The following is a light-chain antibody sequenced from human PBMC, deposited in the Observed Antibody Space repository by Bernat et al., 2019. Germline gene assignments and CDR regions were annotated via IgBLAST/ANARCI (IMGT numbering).Light chain of an antibody. CDR2: DVN. V-gene: IGLV2-14*03. J-gene: IGLJ1*01. CDR1: SSDVGGYNY. Sequence: QSALTQPASVSGSPGQSVTISCTGTSSDVGGYNYVSWYQQHPGKAPKLMIYDVNNRPSGVPNRFSGSKSGNTASLTISELQTEDEADYYCTSATSSSTLVFGTGTEVTVL. CDR3: TSATSSSTLV.